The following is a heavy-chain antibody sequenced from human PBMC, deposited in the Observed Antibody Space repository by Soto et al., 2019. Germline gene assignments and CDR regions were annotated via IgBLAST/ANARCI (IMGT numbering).Heavy chain of an antibody. CDR2: ISYSGDNE. CDR1: GFTFSSYA. Sequence: PGGSLRLSCAASGFTFSSYAMHWVRQAPGKGLEWVALISYSGDNEYYADSVKGRFTISRDNSMNTLYLQMNSLRAEDTAVYYCARDRGYDSSGYYFMWGQGTLVTVSS. J-gene: IGHJ4*02. D-gene: IGHD3-22*01. CDR3: ARDRGYDSSGYYFM. V-gene: IGHV3-30-3*01.